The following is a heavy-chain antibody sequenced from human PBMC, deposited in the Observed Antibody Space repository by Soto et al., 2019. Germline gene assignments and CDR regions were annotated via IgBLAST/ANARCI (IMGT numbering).Heavy chain of an antibody. J-gene: IGHJ4*02. CDR3: ARELEDIVVVVAATNYFDY. CDR1: GDSVSSNSAA. CDR2: TYYRSKWYN. Sequence: PSQILSLTCAISGDSVSSNSAAWNWIRQSPSRGLEWLGRTYYRSKWYNDYAVSVKSRITINPDTSKNQFSLQLNSVTPEDTAVYYCARELEDIVVVVAATNYFDYWGQGTLVTVSS. D-gene: IGHD2-15*01. V-gene: IGHV6-1*01.